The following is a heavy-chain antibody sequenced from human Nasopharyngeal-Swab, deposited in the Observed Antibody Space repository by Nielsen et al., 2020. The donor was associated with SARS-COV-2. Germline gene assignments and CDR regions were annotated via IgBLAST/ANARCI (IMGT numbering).Heavy chain of an antibody. D-gene: IGHD3-22*01. Sequence: SETLSLTCTVSGGSFTGFYWSWIRQPPGKGLEWIGYIYYGGSTSYNPSLKSRVTISLDTSKNQFSLILSSVTAADTAVYYCARVRPHYFDSSGYDYWGQGTLVTVSS. J-gene: IGHJ4*02. V-gene: IGHV4-59*01. CDR2: IYYGGST. CDR1: GGSFTGFY. CDR3: ARVRPHYFDSSGYDY.